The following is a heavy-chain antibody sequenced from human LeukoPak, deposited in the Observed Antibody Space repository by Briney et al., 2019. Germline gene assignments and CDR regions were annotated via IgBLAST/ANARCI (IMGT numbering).Heavy chain of an antibody. Sequence: PSETLSLTCTVSGDSISSYSWSWIRQPAGKGLEWIGRIYTSGSTNYNPSLKSRVTMSVDTSKNQLSLKLSSVTAADTAVYHCAARRYSGSWNWFDPWGQGTLVTVSS. CDR3: AARRYSGSWNWFDP. J-gene: IGHJ5*02. D-gene: IGHD1-26*01. V-gene: IGHV4-4*07. CDR1: GDSISSYS. CDR2: IYTSGST.